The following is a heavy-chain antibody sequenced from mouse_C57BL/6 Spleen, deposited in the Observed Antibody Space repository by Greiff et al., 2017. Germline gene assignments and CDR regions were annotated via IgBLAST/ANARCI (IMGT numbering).Heavy chain of an antibody. D-gene: IGHD4-1*01. Sequence: QVQLKESGAELAKPGASVKLSCKASGYTFTSYWMHWVKQRPGQGLEWIGYINPSSGYTKYNQKFKDKATLTADKYSSTAYMQLSSLTYEDSAVYYCARPSTGKDYWGQGTTLTVSS. V-gene: IGHV1-7*01. J-gene: IGHJ2*01. CDR3: ARPSTGKDY. CDR1: GYTFTSYW. CDR2: INPSSGYT.